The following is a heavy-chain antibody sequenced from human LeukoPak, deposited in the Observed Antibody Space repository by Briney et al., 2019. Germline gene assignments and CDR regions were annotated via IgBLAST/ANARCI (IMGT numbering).Heavy chain of an antibody. CDR1: GGSFSGYY. J-gene: IGHJ2*01. D-gene: IGHD2-2*01. V-gene: IGHV4-34*01. CDR3: ARVLSYQLPKRRNWYFDL. Sequence: SETLSLTCAVYGGSFSGYYWSWIRQPPGKGLEWSGEINHSGSTNYNPSIKSRVTISVDTSKNQFSLKLSSVTAADTAVYYCARVLSYQLPKRRNWYFDLWGRGTLVTVSS. CDR2: INHSGST.